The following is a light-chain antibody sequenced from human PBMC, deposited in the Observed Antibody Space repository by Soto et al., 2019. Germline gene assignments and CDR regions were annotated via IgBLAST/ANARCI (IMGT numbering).Light chain of an antibody. V-gene: IGLV2-18*02. J-gene: IGLJ1*01. CDR3: SSYTSSNTYV. CDR2: EVS. CDR1: SSDVGSYNR. Sequence: QSVLTQPPSGSGSPGQSGAISCTGTSSDVGSYNRVSWYQQPRGTAPKVMIYEVSNRPSGVPDRFSGSKSGNTGSLTISGLQAEDEADYYCSSYTSSNTYVFGAGTKVTVL.